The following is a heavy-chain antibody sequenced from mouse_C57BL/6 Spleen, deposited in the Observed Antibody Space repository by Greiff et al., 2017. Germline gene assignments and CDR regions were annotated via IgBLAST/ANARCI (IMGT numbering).Heavy chain of an antibody. V-gene: IGHV1-81*01. D-gene: IGHD2-4*01. Sequence: VKLQESGAELARPGASVKLSCKASGYTFTSYGISWVKQRTGQGLEWIGEIYPRSGNTYYNEKFKGKATLTADKSSSTAYMELRSLTSEDSAVYFCARRDYAYAMDYWGQGTSGTVSS. CDR3: ARRDYAYAMDY. J-gene: IGHJ4*01. CDR2: IYPRSGNT. CDR1: GYTFTSYG.